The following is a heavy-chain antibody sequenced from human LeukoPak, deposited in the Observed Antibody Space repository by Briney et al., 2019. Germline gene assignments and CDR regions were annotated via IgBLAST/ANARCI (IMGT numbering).Heavy chain of an antibody. CDR2: ISAYNGNT. CDR1: GYIFTDYY. CDR3: ARLSTDSSGYYYVWWFDP. Sequence: EASVKVSCKASGYIFTDYYIHWVRQAPGQGLEWMGWISAYNGNTNYAQKLQGRVTMTTDTSTSTAYMELRSLRSDDTAVYYCARLSTDSSGYYYVWWFDPWGQGTLVTVSS. D-gene: IGHD3-22*01. V-gene: IGHV1-18*04. J-gene: IGHJ5*02.